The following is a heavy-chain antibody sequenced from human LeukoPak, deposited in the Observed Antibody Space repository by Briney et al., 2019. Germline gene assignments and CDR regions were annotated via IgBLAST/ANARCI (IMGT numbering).Heavy chain of an antibody. CDR2: MNPNSGNT. Sequence: ASAKVSCKASGYTFTSYDINWVRQATGQGLEWMGWMNPNSGNTGYAQKFQGRVTMTRNTSISTAYMELSSLRSEDTAVYYCARSPITFGGVKTPDYWGQGTLVTVSS. D-gene: IGHD3-16*01. CDR1: GYTFTSYD. J-gene: IGHJ4*02. CDR3: ARSPITFGGVKTPDY. V-gene: IGHV1-8*01.